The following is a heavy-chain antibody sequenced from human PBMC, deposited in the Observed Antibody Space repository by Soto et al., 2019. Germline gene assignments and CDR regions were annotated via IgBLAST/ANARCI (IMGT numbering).Heavy chain of an antibody. V-gene: IGHV4-39*01. J-gene: IGHJ2*01. CDR1: GGSTSSSSYY. D-gene: IGHD7-27*01. CDR3: ARHPGAWYFDL. CDR2: IYYSGST. Sequence: QLQLQESGPGLVKPSETLSLTCTVSGGSTSSSSYYWGWIRQPPGKGLEWIGSIYYSGSTYYNPSLKSRVTISVDTSKNQFSLKLSSVTAADTAVYYCARHPGAWYFDLWGRGTLVTVSS.